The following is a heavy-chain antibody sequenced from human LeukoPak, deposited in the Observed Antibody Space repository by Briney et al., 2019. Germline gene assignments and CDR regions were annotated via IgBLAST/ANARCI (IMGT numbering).Heavy chain of an antibody. J-gene: IGHJ6*02. CDR1: GGSISSGGYY. Sequence: SETLSLTCTVSGGSISSGGYYWSWIRQHPGKGLEWIGYIYYSGSTYYNPSLKSRVTISVDTSKNQFSLKLSSVTAADTAVYYCARGIWNQGALMDVWGQGTTVTVSS. D-gene: IGHD1-1*01. CDR3: ARGIWNQGALMDV. V-gene: IGHV4-31*03. CDR2: IYYSGST.